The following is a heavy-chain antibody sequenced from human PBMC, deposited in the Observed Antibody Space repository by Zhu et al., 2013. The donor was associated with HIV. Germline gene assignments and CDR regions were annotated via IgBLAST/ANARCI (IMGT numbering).Heavy chain of an antibody. CDR3: ASLSGXYFRALDM. Sequence: QVQLVQSGAEVKKPGASVKVSCKASGHTFSSYGISWVRQAPGQGLEWMGWISAYNGNTNYARKLQGRVTMTTDISTTTAYMELRSLRSDDTAVYYCASLSGXYFRALDMWAKGQWSPSLQ. J-gene: IGHJ3*02. V-gene: IGHV1-18*01. CDR1: GHTFSSYG. CDR2: ISAYNGNT. D-gene: IGHD1-26*01.